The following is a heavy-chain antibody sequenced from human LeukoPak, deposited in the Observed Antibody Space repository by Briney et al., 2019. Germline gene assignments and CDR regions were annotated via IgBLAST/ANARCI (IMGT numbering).Heavy chain of an antibody. CDR3: ARDIVVVVAAKNYYCGMDV. V-gene: IGHV3-33*08. J-gene: IGHJ6*02. D-gene: IGHD2-15*01. CDR2: IWYDGSSK. Sequence: GGSLRLSCAASGFTFSSYDMHWVRQAPAKGLEWVAVIWYDGSSKYYADSVKGRFTISRDNAKNSLYLQMNSLRAEDTAVYYCARDIVVVVAAKNYYCGMDVWGQGTTVTVSS. CDR1: GFTFSSYD.